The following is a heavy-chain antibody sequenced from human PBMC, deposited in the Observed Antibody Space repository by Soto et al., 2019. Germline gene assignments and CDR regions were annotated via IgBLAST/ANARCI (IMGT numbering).Heavy chain of an antibody. Sequence: SETLSLTCAVSGGSISSGGYSWSWIRQPPGKGLEWIGYIYHSGSTYYNPSLKSRVTISVDRSKNQFSLKLSSVTAADTAVYYCARLSGSSGYFDYWGQGTLVTVSS. CDR3: ARLSGSSGYFDY. CDR2: IYHSGST. J-gene: IGHJ4*02. V-gene: IGHV4-30-2*01. D-gene: IGHD3-10*01. CDR1: GGSISSGGYS.